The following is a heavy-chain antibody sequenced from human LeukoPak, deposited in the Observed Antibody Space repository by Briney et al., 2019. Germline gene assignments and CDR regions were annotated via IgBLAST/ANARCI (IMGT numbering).Heavy chain of an antibody. V-gene: IGHV3-23*01. CDR1: RFIFNNYA. CDR2: VSSSGNST. D-gene: IGHD1-7*01. Sequence: PGGSLRLSCTASRFIFNNYAMSWVRQAPGEGLEWVSTVSSSGNSTFYADSVKGRFTISRDNSKNTLYLQMNSLRVEDTAVYYCAKIRNYDFDYWGQGTLVTVSS. J-gene: IGHJ4*02. CDR3: AKIRNYDFDY.